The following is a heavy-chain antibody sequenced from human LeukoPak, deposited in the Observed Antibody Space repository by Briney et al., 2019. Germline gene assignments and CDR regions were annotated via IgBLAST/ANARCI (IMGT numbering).Heavy chain of an antibody. CDR1: GGSISSSSYY. CDR3: ARGASGEVPAYFDY. D-gene: IGHD2-2*01. Sequence: SETLSLTCTVSGGSISSSSYYWSWIRQPAGKGLEWIGRIYTSGSTNYNPSLKSRVTMSVDTSKNQFSLKLSSVTAADTAVYYCARGASGEVPAYFDYWGQGTLVTVSS. J-gene: IGHJ4*02. V-gene: IGHV4-61*02. CDR2: IYTSGST.